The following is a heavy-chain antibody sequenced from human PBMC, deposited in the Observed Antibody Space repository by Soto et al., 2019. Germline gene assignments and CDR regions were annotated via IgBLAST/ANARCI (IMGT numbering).Heavy chain of an antibody. CDR1: GFTFSGSA. CDR3: TRPLSAVAPPTDYYYGMDV. J-gene: IGHJ6*02. CDR2: IRSKANSYAT. Sequence: GSLRLSCAASGFTFSGSAMHWVRQASGKGLEWVGRIRSKANSYATAYAASVKGRSTISRDDSKNTAYLQMNSLKTEDTAVYYCTRPLSAVAPPTDYYYGMDVWGQGTTVTVSS. D-gene: IGHD6-19*01. V-gene: IGHV3-73*01.